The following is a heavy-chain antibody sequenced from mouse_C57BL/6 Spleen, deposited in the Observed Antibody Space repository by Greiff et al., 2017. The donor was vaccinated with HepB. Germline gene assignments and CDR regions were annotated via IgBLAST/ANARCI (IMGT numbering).Heavy chain of an antibody. J-gene: IGHJ3*01. Sequence: VQLQQSGAELVRPGTSVKVSCKASGYAFTNYLIEWVKQRPGQGLEWIGVINPGSGGTNYNEKFKGKATLTADKSSSTAYMQLSSLTSEDSAVYFCARWDGYPAWFAYWGQGTLVTVSA. CDR2: INPGSGGT. CDR1: GYAFTNYL. V-gene: IGHV1-54*01. CDR3: ARWDGYPAWFAY. D-gene: IGHD2-3*01.